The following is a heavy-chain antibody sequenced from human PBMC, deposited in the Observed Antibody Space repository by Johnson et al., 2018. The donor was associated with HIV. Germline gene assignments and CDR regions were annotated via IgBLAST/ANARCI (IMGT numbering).Heavy chain of an antibody. CDR2: ISYDGSNK. CDR1: GFTFRSYA. CDR3: ARGYTIGAFDI. V-gene: IGHV3-30*14. D-gene: IGHD3-3*01. Sequence: QVQLVESGGGVVQPGRSLRLSCAASGFTFRSYAMHWVRQAPGRGLEWVAVISYDGSNKYYADSVRGRFTISRDNSKNTLYLQMNSLRAEDTAVYYCARGYTIGAFDIWGQGTMVTVSS. J-gene: IGHJ3*02.